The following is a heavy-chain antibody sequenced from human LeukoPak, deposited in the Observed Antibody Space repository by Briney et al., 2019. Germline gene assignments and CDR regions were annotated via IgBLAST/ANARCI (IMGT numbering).Heavy chain of an antibody. CDR2: ISSSSSTI. CDR3: AREEGTSYYYDSSGYYLDY. CDR1: GFTFSSYS. V-gene: IGHV3-48*02. J-gene: IGHJ4*02. D-gene: IGHD3-22*01. Sequence: GGSLRLSCAASGFTFSSYSMNWVRQAPGKGLEWVSYISSSSSTIYYADSVKGRFTISRDNAKNSLYLQMNSLRDEDTAVYYCAREEGTSYYYDSSGYYLDYWGQGTLVTVSS.